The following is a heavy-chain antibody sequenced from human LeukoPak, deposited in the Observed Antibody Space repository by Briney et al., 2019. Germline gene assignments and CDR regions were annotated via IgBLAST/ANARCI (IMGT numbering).Heavy chain of an antibody. CDR2: ISSSGSTI. V-gene: IGHV3-11*04. D-gene: IGHD6-19*01. Sequence: GGSLRLSCAASGFTFSDYYMSWIRQAPGKGLEWVSYISSSGSTIYYADSVKGRFTISRDNAKNSLYLQMNSLRAEDTAVYYCARIIAVSPNWFDPWGQGTLVTVSS. CDR3: ARIIAVSPNWFDP. J-gene: IGHJ5*02. CDR1: GFTFSDYY.